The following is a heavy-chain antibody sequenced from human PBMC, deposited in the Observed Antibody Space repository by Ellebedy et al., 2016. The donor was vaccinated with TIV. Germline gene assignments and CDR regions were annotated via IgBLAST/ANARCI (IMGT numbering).Heavy chain of an antibody. CDR1: GFTVRDNY. D-gene: IGHD6-13*01. J-gene: IGHJ4*02. V-gene: IGHV3-66*01. Sequence: GGSLRLSCAASGFTVRDNYMRWVRQAPGKGLEWVSLIYSGGSTNYADFAKGRFIISRDSSKNTLYLQMNSLRVEDTAVYYCARDGAAARTAPPDYWGQGTLVIVSS. CDR3: ARDGAAARTAPPDY. CDR2: IYSGGST.